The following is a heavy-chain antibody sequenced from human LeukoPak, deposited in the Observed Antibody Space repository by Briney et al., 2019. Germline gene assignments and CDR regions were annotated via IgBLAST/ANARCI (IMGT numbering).Heavy chain of an antibody. Sequence: ASVKVSCKASGYTFTSYYMHWVRQAPGQGLEWMGWINPNSGGTNSAQKFQGRVTMTRDTSISTVCMELSRLRSDDTAVYYCAKDRAVATIGGIDYWGQGTLVTVSS. CDR3: AKDRAVATIGGIDY. V-gene: IGHV1-2*02. J-gene: IGHJ4*02. CDR2: INPNSGGT. CDR1: GYTFTSYY. D-gene: IGHD5-12*01.